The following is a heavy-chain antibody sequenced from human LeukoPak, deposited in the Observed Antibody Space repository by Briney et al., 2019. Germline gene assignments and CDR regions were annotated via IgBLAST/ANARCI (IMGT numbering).Heavy chain of an antibody. Sequence: PGGSLRLSCAASGFTFSNAWMSWVRQSPGKEREWVGRIKSKTDRGTTDYAAPVKGRFTISRHDSKNTLYLQMNSLKTEDTAVYYCTTAPYYDILTGLDYWGQGTLVTVSS. CDR3: TTAPYYDILTGLDY. J-gene: IGHJ4*02. CDR2: IKSKTDRGTT. CDR1: GFTFSNAW. V-gene: IGHV3-15*01. D-gene: IGHD3-9*01.